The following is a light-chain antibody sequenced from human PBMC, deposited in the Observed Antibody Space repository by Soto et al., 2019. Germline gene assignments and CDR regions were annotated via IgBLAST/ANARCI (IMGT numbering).Light chain of an antibody. CDR3: SSYTSSRTLV. Sequence: LTQPASVSGSPGQSITLSCTGTSSDAGAYNYVSWYQQHPGKAPKLMIYEVSNRPSGVSHRFSGSKSDNTASLTISGLQTDDEADYYCSSYTSSRTLVFGTGTKVTVL. J-gene: IGLJ1*01. V-gene: IGLV2-14*01. CDR1: SSDAGAYNY. CDR2: EVS.